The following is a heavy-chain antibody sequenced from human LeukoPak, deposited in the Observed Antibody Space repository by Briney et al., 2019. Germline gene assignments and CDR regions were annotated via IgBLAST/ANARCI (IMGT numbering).Heavy chain of an antibody. J-gene: IGHJ4*02. V-gene: IGHV3-53*01. Sequence: TGGSLRLSCAASGFTVSSNHMSWVRQAPGKGLEWVSVIYNGGTTHYADSVKGRFTISRDNSKNTLYLQMNSLRAEDTAVYYCTTDIRYCSSTSCYSNDYWGQGTLVTVSS. CDR3: TTDIRYCSSTSCYSNDY. CDR2: IYNGGTT. D-gene: IGHD2-2*02. CDR1: GFTVSSNH.